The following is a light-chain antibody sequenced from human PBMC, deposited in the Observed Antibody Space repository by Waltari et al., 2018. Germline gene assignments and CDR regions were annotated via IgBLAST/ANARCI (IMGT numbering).Light chain of an antibody. CDR3: QQRANWPPLT. J-gene: IGKJ4*01. Sequence: EVVLTQSPATLSLSPGERATLSCRASQSVYNFLAWYQQKPGQAPRLLIYEASQRATGIPARFSGSGSGTDVTITISNLEPEDVAVYYCQQRANWPPLTFGGGTKVEIK. CDR1: QSVYNF. CDR2: EAS. V-gene: IGKV3-11*01.